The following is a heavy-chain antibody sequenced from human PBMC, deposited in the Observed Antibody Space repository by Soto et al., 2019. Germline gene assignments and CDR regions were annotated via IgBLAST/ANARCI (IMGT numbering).Heavy chain of an antibody. Sequence: QVQLVQSGAEVKKPGSSVKVSCKASGGTFSTYTINWVRQAPGQGLEWMGGIIPMFGTANYAQKFQGRVTITADESTSTAYMELSSLRSEDMAVYYCARRYCISTSCHYYGMDVWGQGTTVTVSS. D-gene: IGHD2-2*01. CDR1: GGTFSTYT. J-gene: IGHJ6*02. V-gene: IGHV1-69*12. CDR2: IIPMFGTA. CDR3: ARRYCISTSCHYYGMDV.